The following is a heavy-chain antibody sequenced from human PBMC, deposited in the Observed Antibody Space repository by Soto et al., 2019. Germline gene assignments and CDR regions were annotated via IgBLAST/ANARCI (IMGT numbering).Heavy chain of an antibody. Sequence: SLRLSCAGSGFIFNNYWMHWVRQAPGKGLVWVARINGDGSTTTYVDSAKGRFTISRDNAKNMVWLQMNSLRADDTAVYYCARGSGPRGRPYWGQGILVTVSS. CDR3: ARGSGPRGRPY. CDR1: GFIFNNYW. J-gene: IGHJ4*02. CDR2: INGDGSTT. V-gene: IGHV3-74*01. D-gene: IGHD1-26*01.